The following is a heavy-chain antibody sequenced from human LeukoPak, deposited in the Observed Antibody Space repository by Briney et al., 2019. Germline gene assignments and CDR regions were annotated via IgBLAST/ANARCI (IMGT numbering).Heavy chain of an antibody. J-gene: IGHJ6*03. V-gene: IGHV1-69*06. CDR1: GGTFSSYA. Sequence: SVKVSCKASGGTFSSYAISWVRQAPGQGLEWMGGIIPIFGTANYAQKFQGRVTITADKSTSTAYMELRSLRSDDTAVYYCARVRGSLSYMDVWGKGTTVTISS. CDR3: ARVRGSLSYMDV. CDR2: IIPIFGTA.